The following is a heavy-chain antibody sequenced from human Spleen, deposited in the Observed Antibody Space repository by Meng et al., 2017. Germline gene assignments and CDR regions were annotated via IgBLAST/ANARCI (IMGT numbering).Heavy chain of an antibody. CDR3: ARRDLATITTVFDY. CDR2: IYPGDSDT. J-gene: IGHJ4*02. D-gene: IGHD5-24*01. V-gene: IGHV5-51*01. Sequence: GGSLRLSCKGSGYSFTDYWIAWVRQMPGKGLEWMAIIYPGDSDTRYSPSFQGQVTISADKSINTAYLQWTSLKASDTAIYYCARRDLATITTVFDYWGQGTLVTVSS. CDR1: GYSFTDYW.